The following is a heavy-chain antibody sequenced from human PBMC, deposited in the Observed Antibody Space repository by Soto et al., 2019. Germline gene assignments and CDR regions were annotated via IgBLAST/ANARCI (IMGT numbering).Heavy chain of an antibody. Sequence: GGSLRLSCAASEFTFSNAWMSWVRQAPGRGLEWVSNISGSGGGTYYADSVKGRFTFSRDNSKNTLYLQMNSLRAEDTAVYYCAKFGMATTKRSPPYYIDYWGQGALVTVSS. J-gene: IGHJ4*02. CDR1: EFTFSNAW. CDR3: AKFGMATTKRSPPYYIDY. CDR2: ISGSGGGT. D-gene: IGHD1-1*01. V-gene: IGHV3-23*01.